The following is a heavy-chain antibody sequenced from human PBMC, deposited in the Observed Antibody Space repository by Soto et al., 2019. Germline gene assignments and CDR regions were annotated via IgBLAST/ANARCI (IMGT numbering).Heavy chain of an antibody. CDR3: ARTSAAGKYYYGMDV. Sequence: GESLKVSCKGSGYSFTSYWISWVRQMPGKGLEWMGRIDPSDSYTNYSPSFQGHVTISADKSISTAYLQWSSLKASDTAMYYCARTSAAGKYYYGMDVWGQGTTVTVSS. CDR2: IDPSDSYT. CDR1: GYSFTSYW. V-gene: IGHV5-10-1*01. D-gene: IGHD6-13*01. J-gene: IGHJ6*02.